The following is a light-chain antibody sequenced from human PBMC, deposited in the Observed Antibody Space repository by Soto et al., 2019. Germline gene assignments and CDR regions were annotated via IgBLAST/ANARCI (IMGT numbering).Light chain of an antibody. V-gene: IGKV3-15*01. J-gene: IGKJ2*01. Sequence: EIVMTQSPATLSVSPGERATLSCRASQNVNSNLAWYQQKPGQAPRLLIYGASNRAPGVPGRFSVSGSGKEFTITLSSLQSEDFAFYYCKQYNNWPAYTFGQGTQLEIK. CDR3: KQYNNWPAYT. CDR2: GAS. CDR1: QNVNSN.